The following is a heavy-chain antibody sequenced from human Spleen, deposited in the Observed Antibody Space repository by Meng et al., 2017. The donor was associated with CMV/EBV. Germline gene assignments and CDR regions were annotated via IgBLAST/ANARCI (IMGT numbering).Heavy chain of an antibody. V-gene: IGHV3-21*01. D-gene: IGHD6-6*01. CDR3: AKLVRYSSSSPDDY. J-gene: IGHJ4*02. Sequence: GESLKISCAASGFTFSSYSMNWVRQAPGKGLEWVSSISSSSSYIYYADSVQGRFTISRDNSKNTLYLQMNSLRAEDTAVYYCAKLVRYSSSSPDDYWGQGTLVTVSS. CDR1: GFTFSSYS. CDR2: ISSSSSYI.